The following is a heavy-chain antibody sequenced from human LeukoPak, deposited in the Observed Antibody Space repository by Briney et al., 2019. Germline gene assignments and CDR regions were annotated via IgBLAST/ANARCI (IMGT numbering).Heavy chain of an antibody. J-gene: IGHJ5*02. V-gene: IGHV4-59*12. CDR2: IYHSGST. CDR1: GVSISSYY. D-gene: IGHD2-15*01. CDR3: ARDPYCTGGSCYHRFDP. Sequence: SETLSLTCTVSGVSISSYYWSWHRQPPGKGLEWIGYIYHSGSTNYNPSLKSRITISVDTSKNQFSLKLSSVTAADTAVYFCARDPYCTGGSCYHRFDPWGQGTQVTVSS.